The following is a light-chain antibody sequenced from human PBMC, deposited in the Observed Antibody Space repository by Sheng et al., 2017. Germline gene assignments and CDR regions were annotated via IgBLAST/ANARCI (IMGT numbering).Light chain of an antibody. CDR3: QQYGSSPYS. Sequence: EIVLTQSPGTLSLSPGERATLSCRASQSVSSSYLAWYQQKPGQAPRRLIYGASSRATGIPDRFSGSGSGTDFTLTISRLEPEDFAVYYCQQYGSSPYSFGRGDQAGDQT. J-gene: IGKJ2*03. V-gene: IGKV3-20*01. CDR1: QSVSSSY. CDR2: GAS.